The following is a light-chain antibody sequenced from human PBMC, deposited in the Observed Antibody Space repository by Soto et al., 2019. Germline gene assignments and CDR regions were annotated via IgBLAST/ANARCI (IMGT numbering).Light chain of an antibody. J-gene: IGKJ5*01. Sequence: IQLTQSPSSLSASVGDRVTITCRASQGISSDLAWYQQKPGKAPKLLIYSASTLQNGVPSRFSCSGSGTEFALPISGLQPEDFATYYCQQLNSYPVTFGQVTRLEIK. CDR3: QQLNSYPVT. V-gene: IGKV1-9*01. CDR1: QGISSD. CDR2: SAS.